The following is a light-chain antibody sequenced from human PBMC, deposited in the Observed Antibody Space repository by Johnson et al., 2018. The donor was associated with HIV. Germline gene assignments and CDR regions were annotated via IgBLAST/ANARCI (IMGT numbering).Light chain of an antibody. CDR1: SSNIGNNY. Sequence: QSLLTQPPSVSAAPGQKVTISCSGSSSNIGNNYVSWYQQLPGTAPKLLIYENNKRPSRIPDRFSGSKSGTSATLDITGLQPGDEADYYCGTWDSSLSAVPFGTGTKVTVL. CDR3: GTWDSSLSAVP. V-gene: IGLV1-51*02. J-gene: IGLJ1*01. CDR2: ENN.